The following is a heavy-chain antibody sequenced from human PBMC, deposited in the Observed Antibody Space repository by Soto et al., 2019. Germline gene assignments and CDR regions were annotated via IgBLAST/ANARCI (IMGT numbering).Heavy chain of an antibody. J-gene: IGHJ2*01. Sequence: EVQLVESGGGLVQPGGSLRLSCAASGFTFSNYWVHWVRQAPGKGLVWVSRINSDGSYTTYADSVKGRFTISRDNAKNTLYLQMNSLRAEDTAVYYCARGGYCNGGSCYVNWYFDLWGRGTLVTVSS. CDR2: INSDGSYT. V-gene: IGHV3-74*01. D-gene: IGHD2-15*01. CDR1: GFTFSNYW. CDR3: ARGGYCNGGSCYVNWYFDL.